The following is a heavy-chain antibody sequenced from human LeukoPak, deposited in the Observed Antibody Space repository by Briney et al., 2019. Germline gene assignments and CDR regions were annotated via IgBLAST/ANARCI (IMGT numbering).Heavy chain of an antibody. CDR3: ARGDDPNAFDI. CDR2: IYYSGST. D-gene: IGHD3-10*01. Sequence: SETLSLTCTVSGGSISSYYWSWIRQHPGKGLEWIGYIYYSGSTYYNPSLKSRVTISVDTSKNQFSLKLSSVTAADTAVYYCARGDDPNAFDIWGQGTMVTVSS. J-gene: IGHJ3*02. CDR1: GGSISSYY. V-gene: IGHV4-59*06.